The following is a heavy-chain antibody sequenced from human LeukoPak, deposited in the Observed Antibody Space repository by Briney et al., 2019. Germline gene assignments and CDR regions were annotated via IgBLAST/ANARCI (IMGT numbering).Heavy chain of an antibody. V-gene: IGHV1-69*02. CDR2: IIPILGIA. Sequence: ASVKVSCKASGGTFSSYTISWVRQAPGQGLEWMGRIIPILGIANYAQKFQGRVTITADKSTSTAYMELSSLRSEDTAVYYCARGPVTMVRENWFDPWGQGTLVTVSS. D-gene: IGHD3-10*01. CDR3: ARGPVTMVRENWFDP. CDR1: GGTFSSYT. J-gene: IGHJ5*02.